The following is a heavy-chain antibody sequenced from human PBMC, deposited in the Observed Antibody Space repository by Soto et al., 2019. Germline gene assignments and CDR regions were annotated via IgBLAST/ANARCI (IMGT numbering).Heavy chain of an antibody. CDR3: ATHPYSSGWYC. J-gene: IGHJ4*02. V-gene: IGHV3-7*02. CDR2: IKQDGSEK. D-gene: IGHD6-13*01. CDR1: GFTFSSYW. Sequence: EVQLVESGGGLVQPGGSLRLSCAASGFTFSSYWMTWVRQAPGKGREWVANIKQDGSEKYYVDSVKGRFTISRDNAKNSLYLQMNSLRAEDTAVYYCATHPYSSGWYCWGQGTLVTVSS.